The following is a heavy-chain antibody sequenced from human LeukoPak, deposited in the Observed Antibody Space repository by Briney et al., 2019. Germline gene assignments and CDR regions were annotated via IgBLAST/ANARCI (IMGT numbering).Heavy chain of an antibody. CDR3: ARALSDIVVVPAATHSDY. CDR2: IKQDGSEK. CDR1: GFTFSSYW. J-gene: IGHJ4*02. V-gene: IGHV3-7*01. Sequence: GGSLRLSCAASGFTFSSYWMSWVRQAPGKGLEWVANIKQDGSEKYYVDSVKGRFTISRDNAKNSLYLQMNSLRAGDTAVYYCARALSDIVVVPAATHSDYWGQGTLVTVSS. D-gene: IGHD2-2*01.